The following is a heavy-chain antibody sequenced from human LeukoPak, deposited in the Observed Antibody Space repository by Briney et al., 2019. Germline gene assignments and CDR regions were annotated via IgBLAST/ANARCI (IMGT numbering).Heavy chain of an antibody. V-gene: IGHV4-31*03. CDR3: ARDQEGLYGMDV. Sequence: SQTLSLTCTVSGGSISSGGYYWSWIRQHPGTGLEWIGYIYYSGSTYYNPSLKSRVTISVDTSKNQSSLKLSSVTAADTAVYYCARDQEGLYGMDVWGQGTTVTVSS. CDR2: IYYSGST. CDR1: GGSISSGGYY. J-gene: IGHJ6*02.